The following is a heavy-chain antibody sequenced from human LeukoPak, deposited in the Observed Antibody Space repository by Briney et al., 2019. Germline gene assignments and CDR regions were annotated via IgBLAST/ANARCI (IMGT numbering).Heavy chain of an antibody. CDR1: GFTFDDYA. J-gene: IGHJ3*02. D-gene: IGHD2-2*01. V-gene: IGHV3-9*01. Sequence: PGRSLRLSCAASGFTFDDYAMHWVRQAPGKGLEWVSGISWNSGSIGYADSVKGRFTISRDNAKNSLYLQMNGLRAEDTALYYCAKSLSAVTDAFDIWGQGTMVTVSS. CDR3: AKSLSAVTDAFDI. CDR2: ISWNSGSI.